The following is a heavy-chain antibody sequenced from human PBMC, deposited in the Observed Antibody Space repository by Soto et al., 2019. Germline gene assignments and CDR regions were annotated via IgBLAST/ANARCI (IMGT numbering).Heavy chain of an antibody. CDR3: AKTPGVITVITSFDH. J-gene: IGHJ4*02. CDR2: ISGSGAST. D-gene: IGHD3-16*01. V-gene: IGHV3-23*01. Sequence: GGSLRVSCVASGFTFNKYALAWVRQAPGKGLEWVSAISGSGASTYDADSVKGRFTISRDNSNNTLYLQMNSLIAEDTAVYYCAKTPGVITVITSFDHWGQGSPVTVSS. CDR1: GFTFNKYA.